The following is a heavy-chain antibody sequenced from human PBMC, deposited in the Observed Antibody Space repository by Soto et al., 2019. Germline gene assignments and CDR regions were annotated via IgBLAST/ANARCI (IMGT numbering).Heavy chain of an antibody. J-gene: IGHJ6*02. V-gene: IGHV4-31*03. CDR3: ARELPQRQGRNMDV. Sequence: LSLTCTVTDGSMTSGDQYCTWIRHRPGEGLEWFGYINHRGSLYYNPSLKSRVSMSVDTSKNQFSLNLSSVTAADTAVYYCARELPQRQGRNMDVWGQGTTVTVSS. CDR2: INHRGSL. CDR1: DGSMTSGDQY. D-gene: IGHD1-1*01.